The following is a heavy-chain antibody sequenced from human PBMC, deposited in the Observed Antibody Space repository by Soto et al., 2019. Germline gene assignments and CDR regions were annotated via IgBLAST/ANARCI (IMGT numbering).Heavy chain of an antibody. V-gene: IGHV3-30*09. CDR3: ARRAWDSYYAIDV. D-gene: IGHD3-22*01. Sequence: VQLVESGGGEVQPGRSLRLSCAASGFKYTDFALHWVRQAPGKGLEWVAIISYDGSDKYYADSMKGRFVISRDNPKNTLYLEMNSLRPEDTAVYFCARRAWDSYYAIDVWGQGITVTVFS. CDR1: GFKYTDFA. CDR2: ISYDGSDK. J-gene: IGHJ6*02.